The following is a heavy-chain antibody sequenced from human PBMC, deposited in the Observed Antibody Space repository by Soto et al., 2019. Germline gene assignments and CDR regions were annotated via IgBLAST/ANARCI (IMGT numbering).Heavy chain of an antibody. CDR1: GGSFSGSY. CDR2: INQSGST. CDR3: ARVGGSSGWYYGSFDI. J-gene: IGHJ3*02. D-gene: IGHD6-19*01. Sequence: QVQLQQWGAGLLKPSETLSLTCAVYGGSFSGSYWNWIRQPPGKGLEWSGEINQSGSTNYNPSLKSRVTISVDTSKHRSSLKLSSVTAADSAVDYCARVGGSSGWYYGSFDIWGPGTMVTVSS. V-gene: IGHV4-34*01.